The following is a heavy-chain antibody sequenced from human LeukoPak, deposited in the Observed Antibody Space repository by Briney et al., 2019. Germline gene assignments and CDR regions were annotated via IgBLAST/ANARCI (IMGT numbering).Heavy chain of an antibody. CDR2: VKQDGSET. CDR1: GFTFSNCW. D-gene: IGHD6-13*01. CDR3: ASDPDSTIWPQYFQH. V-gene: IGHV3-7*04. Sequence: GGPLRLSCAASGFTFSNCWMNWVRQAPGRGLEWVANVKQDGSETRYVDSVIGRFTISRDNAKNLLYLEMSSLRGEDTAVYYCASDPDSTIWPQYFQHWGQGALVTVSS. J-gene: IGHJ1*01.